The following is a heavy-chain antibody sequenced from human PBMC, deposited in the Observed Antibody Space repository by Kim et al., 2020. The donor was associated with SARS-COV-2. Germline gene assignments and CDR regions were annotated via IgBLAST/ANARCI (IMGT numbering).Heavy chain of an antibody. CDR2: SNK. J-gene: IGHJ4*02. V-gene: IGHV3-33*01. CDR3: ARDLEAVAD. Sequence: SNKYYADSVKGRFTISRDNSKNTLYLQMNSLRAEDTAVYYCARDLEAVADWGQGTLVTVSS. D-gene: IGHD6-19*01.